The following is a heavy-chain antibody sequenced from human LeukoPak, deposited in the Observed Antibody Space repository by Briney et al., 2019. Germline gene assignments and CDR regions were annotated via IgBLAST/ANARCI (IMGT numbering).Heavy chain of an antibody. J-gene: IGHJ3*02. CDR3: ASWGGVSTFDAFDI. Sequence: GASVKVSCKASGGTFTSYAISWGRQAPGQGLEWMGGFIPIFGTANYAQKFQGRVTITADKSTSTAYMELSSLRSEDTAVYYCASWGGVSTFDAFDIWGQGTMVTVSS. V-gene: IGHV1-69*06. CDR1: GGTFTSYA. D-gene: IGHD3-16*01. CDR2: FIPIFGTA.